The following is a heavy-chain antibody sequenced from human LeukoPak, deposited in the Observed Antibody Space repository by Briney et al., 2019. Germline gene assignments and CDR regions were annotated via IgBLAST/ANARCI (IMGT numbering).Heavy chain of an antibody. D-gene: IGHD4-17*01. CDR1: GFTFSSYE. CDR3: ARQEVDYGAPAGFHN. Sequence: GGSLRLSCAASGFTFSSYEMNWVGQPPGRGLVWVSYISSSGSTIYHADSVKGRFTISRDNAKNALHLQMNSQRAEDTAVYYCARQEVDYGAPAGFHNWGQGTLVTVSS. CDR2: ISSSGSTI. V-gene: IGHV3-48*03. J-gene: IGHJ4*02.